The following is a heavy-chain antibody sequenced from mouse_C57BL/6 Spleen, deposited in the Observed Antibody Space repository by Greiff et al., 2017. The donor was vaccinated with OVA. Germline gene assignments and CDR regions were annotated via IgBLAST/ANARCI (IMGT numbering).Heavy chain of an antibody. V-gene: IGHV1-50*01. J-gene: IGHJ4*01. CDR3: ARNDGYYNAMDY. CDR1: GYTFTSYW. CDR2: IDPSDSYT. D-gene: IGHD2-3*01. Sequence: QVQLQQPGAELVKPGASVKLSCKASGYTFTSYWMPWVKQRPGQGLEWIGEIDPSDSYTNYNQKFKGKATLTVDTSSSTAYMQLSSLTSEDSAVYYCARNDGYYNAMDYWGQGTSVTVSA.